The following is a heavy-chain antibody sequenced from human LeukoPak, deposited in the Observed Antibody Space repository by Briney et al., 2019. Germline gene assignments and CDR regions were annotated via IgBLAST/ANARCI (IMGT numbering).Heavy chain of an antibody. CDR2: IYYSGST. J-gene: IGHJ3*02. CDR1: GVSISSSSYY. CDR3: ARQGRISMIVVLIEDAFDI. Sequence: SETLSLTCNVSGVSISSSSYYWGWIRQPPGKGLEWIGSIYYSGSTYYNPSLKSRVTISVDTSKNQFSLKLSSVTAADTAVYYCARQGRISMIVVLIEDAFDIWGQGTMVTVSS. V-gene: IGHV4-39*01. D-gene: IGHD3-22*01.